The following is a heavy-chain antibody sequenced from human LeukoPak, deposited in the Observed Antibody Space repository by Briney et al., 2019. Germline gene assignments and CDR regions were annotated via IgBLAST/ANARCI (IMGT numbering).Heavy chain of an antibody. CDR2: ISAYNGNT. V-gene: IGHV1-18*01. J-gene: IGHJ4*02. Sequence: ASVKVSCKASGYTFTSYGISWVRQAPGQGLEWMGWISAYNGNTNYAQKLQGRVTMTTDTSTSTAYMELRSLRSDDTAVYYCARERSQSYYDILTGYYTGAGFDYWGQGTLVTVSS. D-gene: IGHD3-9*01. CDR3: ARERSQSYYDILTGYYTGAGFDY. CDR1: GYTFTSYG.